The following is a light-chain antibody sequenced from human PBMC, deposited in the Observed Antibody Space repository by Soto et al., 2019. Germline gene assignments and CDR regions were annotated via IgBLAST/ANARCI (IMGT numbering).Light chain of an antibody. J-gene: IGKJ2*01. CDR2: GAS. Sequence: EIVLTQSPGTLPLSPGESATLSCRASQRVNSNNVAWYQQKPGQAPRLLIFGASSRATGVPDRFSGGGSGTEFIVTITRLEPEDFEVYYCQQYGNAPYTFGQGTKLEFK. CDR1: QRVNSNN. V-gene: IGKV3-20*01. CDR3: QQYGNAPYT.